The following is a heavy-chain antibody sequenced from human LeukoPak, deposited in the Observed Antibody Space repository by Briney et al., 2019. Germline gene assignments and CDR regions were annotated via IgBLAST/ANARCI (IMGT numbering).Heavy chain of an antibody. Sequence: SETLSLTCVVYGGSFSGYYWSWIRQPPGKGLEWIGEINRSGSTNYNPSLKSRVTISVDTSKNQFSLKLSSVTAADTAVYYCARECSSTSCYSYWGQGTLVTVSS. CDR2: INRSGST. CDR1: GGSFSGYY. D-gene: IGHD2-2*02. J-gene: IGHJ4*02. V-gene: IGHV4-34*01. CDR3: ARECSSTSCYSY.